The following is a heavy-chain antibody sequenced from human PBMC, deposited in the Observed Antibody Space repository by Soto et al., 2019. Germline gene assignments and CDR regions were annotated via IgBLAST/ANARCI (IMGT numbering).Heavy chain of an antibody. CDR2: IYHSGST. D-gene: IGHD6-19*01. J-gene: IGHJ6*02. V-gene: IGHV4-38-2*01. CDR3: ARVLAVAGTYYYYGMDV. Sequence: KPSETLSLTCAVSGYSISSGYYWGWIRQPPGKGLEWIGSIYHSGSTYYNPSLKSRVTISVDTSKNQFSLKLSSVTAADTAVYYCARVLAVAGTYYYYGMDVWGQGTTVTVSS. CDR1: GYSISSGYY.